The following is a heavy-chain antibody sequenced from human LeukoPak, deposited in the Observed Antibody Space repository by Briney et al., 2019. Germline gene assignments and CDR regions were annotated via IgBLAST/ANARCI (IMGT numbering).Heavy chain of an antibody. Sequence: SETLSLTCTVSGGSISSYYWSWIRQPPGKGLEWIGYIYTSGSANYNPSLKSRVTISVDTSKNQFSLKLSSVTAADTAVYYCAREVVPNWFDPWGQGTLVTVSS. CDR1: GGSISSYY. CDR2: IYTSGSA. D-gene: IGHD2-15*01. V-gene: IGHV4-4*09. CDR3: AREVVPNWFDP. J-gene: IGHJ5*02.